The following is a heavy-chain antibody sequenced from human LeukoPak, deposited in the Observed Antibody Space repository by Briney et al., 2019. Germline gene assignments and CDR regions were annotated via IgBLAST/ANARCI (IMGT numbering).Heavy chain of an antibody. V-gene: IGHV3-9*01. CDR1: GFTFDDYA. Sequence: PGRSLRLSCAASGFTFDDYAMHWVRQAPGKGLEWVSTITWNSGSIGYADSVKGRFTISRDNAKNSLYLQMNSLRAEDTALYYCVKSESSGWPFDYWGQGTLVTVS. D-gene: IGHD6-19*01. CDR2: ITWNSGSI. CDR3: VKSESSGWPFDY. J-gene: IGHJ4*02.